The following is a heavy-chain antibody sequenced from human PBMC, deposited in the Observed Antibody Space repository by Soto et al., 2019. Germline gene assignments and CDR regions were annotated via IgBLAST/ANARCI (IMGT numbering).Heavy chain of an antibody. J-gene: IGHJ4*01. Sequence: GGSLRLSCAASGFSFNTYNMHRVRQAPGKGLEWVAIDVYFATNKYYGDSVKGRFTVSRDKSRNTLFLQMNSLTAEDAAVYYCVRDSTTFAFDFWGHGTLVTVSS. D-gene: IGHD3-10*02. CDR2: DVYFATNK. CDR3: VRDSTTFAFDF. V-gene: IGHV3-33*05. CDR1: GFSFNTYN.